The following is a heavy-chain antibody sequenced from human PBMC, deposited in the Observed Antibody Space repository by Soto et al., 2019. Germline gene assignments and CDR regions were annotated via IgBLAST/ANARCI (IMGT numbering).Heavy chain of an antibody. CDR3: ARDRYDSSEGWFDP. V-gene: IGHV1-18*01. CDR1: GYTFTSYA. D-gene: IGHD3-22*01. J-gene: IGHJ5*02. CDR2: ISAYNGNT. Sequence: ASVKVSCKASGYTFTSYAMHWVRQAPGQRLEWMGWISAYNGNTNYAQKLQGRVTMTTDTSTSTAYMELRSLRSDDTAVYYCARDRYDSSEGWFDPWGQGTLVTVSS.